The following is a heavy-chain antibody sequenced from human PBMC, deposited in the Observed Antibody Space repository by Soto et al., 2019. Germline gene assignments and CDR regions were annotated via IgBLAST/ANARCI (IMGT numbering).Heavy chain of an antibody. CDR3: ARGGIAAAAPPDY. J-gene: IGHJ4*02. V-gene: IGHV4-31*03. CDR1: GGSISSGGYY. D-gene: IGHD6-13*01. Sequence: QVQLQESGPGLVKPSQTLSLTCTVSGGSISSGGYYWSWIRQHPGKGLEWIGYIYYGGSTYYNPSLKSRVTTSLDTSKNQFSLKLSSVTAADTAVYYCARGGIAAAAPPDYWGQGTLVTVSS. CDR2: IYYGGST.